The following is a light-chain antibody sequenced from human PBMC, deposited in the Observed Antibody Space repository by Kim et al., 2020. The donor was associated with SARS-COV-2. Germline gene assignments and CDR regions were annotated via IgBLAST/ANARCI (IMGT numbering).Light chain of an antibody. CDR2: SSS. Sequence: QAVVTQEPSLTVSPGGTVTLTCASTTGAVTSAYYPNWFQQKPGQTPRALIYSSSKKHSWTPARFSGSPLGGKAALTLSGVQPEDEAVYYCLLYYGGAQVFGGGTQLTVL. CDR1: TGAVTSAYY. J-gene: IGLJ3*02. CDR3: LLYYGGAQV. V-gene: IGLV7-43*01.